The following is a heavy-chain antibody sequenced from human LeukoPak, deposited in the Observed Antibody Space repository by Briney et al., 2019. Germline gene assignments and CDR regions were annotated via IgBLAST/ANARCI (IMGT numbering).Heavy chain of an antibody. J-gene: IGHJ4*02. V-gene: IGHV4-38-2*02. CDR2: IYHSGST. D-gene: IGHD3-22*01. CDR3: ARGSPEYYCDSSGWYFDY. Sequence: RASETLSLTGTVSGYSISSGYYWGWIRQPPGKGLEWIGSIYHSGSTYYNPSLKSRVTISVDTSKNQFSLKLSSVTAADTAVYYCARGSPEYYCDSSGWYFDYWGQGTLVTVSS. CDR1: GYSISSGYY.